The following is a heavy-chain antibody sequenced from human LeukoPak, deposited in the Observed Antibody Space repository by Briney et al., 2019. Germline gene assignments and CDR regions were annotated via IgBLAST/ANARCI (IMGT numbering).Heavy chain of an antibody. D-gene: IGHD3-10*01. V-gene: IGHV4-39*07. Sequence: SETLSLTCTVSGGSISSSSYYWGWIRQPPGKGLEWIGSIYYSGSTYYNPSLKSRVTISVDTSKNQFSLELSSVTDADTAVYYCARGRATYYYASGMDWFDPWGQGTLVTVSS. CDR1: GGSISSSSYY. CDR2: IYYSGST. CDR3: ARGRATYYYASGMDWFDP. J-gene: IGHJ5*02.